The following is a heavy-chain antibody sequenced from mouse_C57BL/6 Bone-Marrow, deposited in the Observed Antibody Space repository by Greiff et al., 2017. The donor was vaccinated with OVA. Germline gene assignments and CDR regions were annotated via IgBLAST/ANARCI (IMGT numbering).Heavy chain of an antibody. CDR2: IYPRSGNT. D-gene: IGHD1-1*01. CDR1: GYTFTSYG. J-gene: IGHJ2*01. CDR3: ERARSTTVVAD. V-gene: IGHV1-81*01. Sequence: QVQLQQSGAELARPGASVKLSCKASGYTFTSYGISWVKQRTGQGLEWIGEIYPRSGNTYYNEKFKGKATLTADKSSSTAYMELRSLTSEDSAVYFYERARSTTVVADWGQGTTLTVSA.